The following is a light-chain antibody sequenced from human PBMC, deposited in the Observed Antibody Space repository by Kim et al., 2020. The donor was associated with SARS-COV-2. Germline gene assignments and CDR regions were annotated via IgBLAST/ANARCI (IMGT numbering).Light chain of an antibody. J-gene: IGLJ3*02. CDR2: DVS. Sequence: GQSMTISCHGTSSDVGGFNYVCWDPEGPGEAPKLWIYDVSKRPSGVSNRYSGSKSGNTASLTISRRQAEDEADYYCSSYTSSSNWVFGGGTQLTVL. CDR3: SSYTSSSNWV. V-gene: IGLV2-14*04. CDR1: SSDVGGFNY.